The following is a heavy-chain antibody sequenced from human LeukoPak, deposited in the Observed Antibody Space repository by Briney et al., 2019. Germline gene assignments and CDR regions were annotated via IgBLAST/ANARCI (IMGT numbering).Heavy chain of an antibody. CDR1: GFTFSDYW. D-gene: IGHD2-15*01. V-gene: IGHV3-7*01. CDR2: IKQDGSER. Sequence: GSLRLSRAASGFTFSDYWMSWVRQAPGKGLEWVANIKQDGSERYYVDSVKGRFTISRDNAKNSLYLQMNSLRAEDTAVYYCARKDCSGGSCYRNFDSWGQGTLVTVSS. J-gene: IGHJ4*02. CDR3: ARKDCSGGSCYRNFDS.